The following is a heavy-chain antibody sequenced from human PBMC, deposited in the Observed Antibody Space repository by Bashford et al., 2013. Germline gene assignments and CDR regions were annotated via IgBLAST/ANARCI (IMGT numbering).Heavy chain of an antibody. J-gene: IGHJ6*02. CDR2: INHSGST. CDR1: GGSFSGYY. D-gene: IGHD5-18*01. V-gene: IGHV4-34*01. Sequence: SETLSLTCAVYGGSFSGYYWSWIRQPPGKGLEWIGEINHSGSTNYNPSLKSRVTISVDTSKNQFSLKLSSVTAADTAVYYCARDRYSYGYTYYGMDVWGQGTTVTVSS. CDR3: ARDRYSYGYTYYGMDV.